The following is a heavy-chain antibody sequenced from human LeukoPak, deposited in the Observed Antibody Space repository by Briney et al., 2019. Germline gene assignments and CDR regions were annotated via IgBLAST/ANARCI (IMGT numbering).Heavy chain of an antibody. D-gene: IGHD4-17*01. J-gene: IGHJ3*02. Sequence: GGSLRLSCAASGFRFSNFGMYWVRQSPGKGLECVTVIWYDGSNQYSADSVKGRFTISRDNSNNTLYLQMNSLRAEDTAMYYCAKSRTTMTPFDAFDIWGQGTMVTVSS. CDR3: AKSRTTMTPFDAFDI. V-gene: IGHV3-33*06. CDR2: IWYDGSNQ. CDR1: GFRFSNFG.